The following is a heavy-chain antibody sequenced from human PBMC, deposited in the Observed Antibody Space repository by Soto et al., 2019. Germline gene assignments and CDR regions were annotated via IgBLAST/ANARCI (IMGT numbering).Heavy chain of an antibody. CDR3: ARTRGVIPRVTYNWFDP. V-gene: IGHV1-2*02. Sequence: QVQLVQSGAEVKKPGASVKVSCKASGYSFSGYYMNWVRQAPGQGLERMGWIKPNSGGTDYAQKFQGRVTMTRDTSISTAYMELRGLRYDDTAVYYCARTRGVIPRVTYNWFDPWGQGTLVTVSS. D-gene: IGHD3-10*01. J-gene: IGHJ5*02. CDR1: GYSFSGYY. CDR2: IKPNSGGT.